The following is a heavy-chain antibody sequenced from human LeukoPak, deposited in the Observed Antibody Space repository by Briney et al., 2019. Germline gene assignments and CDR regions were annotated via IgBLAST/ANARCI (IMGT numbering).Heavy chain of an antibody. D-gene: IGHD2-2*02. CDR3: ARAGYCSSTSCYNDY. CDR1: GFTFSNYW. Sequence: GGSLRLSCAASGFTFSNYWMSWVRQAPGKGLEWVANIKQDRSEKYYVDSVKGRFTISRDNAKNSLYLQMNSLRAEDTAVYYCARAGYCSSTSCYNDYWGQGTLVTVSS. J-gene: IGHJ4*02. CDR2: IKQDRSEK. V-gene: IGHV3-7*01.